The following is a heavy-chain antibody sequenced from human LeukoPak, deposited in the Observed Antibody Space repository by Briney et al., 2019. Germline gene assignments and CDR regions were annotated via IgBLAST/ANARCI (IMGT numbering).Heavy chain of an antibody. J-gene: IGHJ3*01. CDR3: ATGRLYYDRRGYYENDAFNL. Sequence: ASVKDSCKVSTYTLTELSIHWVRQAPGKGLEWMGGFDPEHGETIYAQKFQGRVIMTEDTSTDTAYMELSGLRSEDTAVYYCATGRLYYDRRGYYENDAFNLWGHGTRVTVTS. V-gene: IGHV1-24*01. CDR2: FDPEHGET. CDR1: TYTLTELS. D-gene: IGHD3-22*01.